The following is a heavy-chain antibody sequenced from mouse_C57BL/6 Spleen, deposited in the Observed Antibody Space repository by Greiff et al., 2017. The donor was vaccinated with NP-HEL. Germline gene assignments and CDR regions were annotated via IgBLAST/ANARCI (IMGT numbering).Heavy chain of an antibody. J-gene: IGHJ2*01. Sequence: VQLQQSGAELARPGASVKLSCKASGYTFTSYGISWVKQRTGQGLEWIGEIYPRSGNTYYNEKFKGKATLTADKSSSTAYMELRSLTSEDSAVYVCARSRLITTVVHFDYWGQGTTLTVSS. V-gene: IGHV1-81*01. CDR3: ARSRLITTVVHFDY. CDR1: GYTFTSYG. D-gene: IGHD1-1*01. CDR2: IYPRSGNT.